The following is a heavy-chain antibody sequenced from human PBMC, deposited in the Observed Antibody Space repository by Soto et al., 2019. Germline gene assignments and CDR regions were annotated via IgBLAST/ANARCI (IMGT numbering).Heavy chain of an antibody. CDR1: GFDFSSYS. Sequence: EVQLVGSGGGLVKPGGSLRLSCAASGFDFSSYSMSWVRQAPGKGLEWVSYINEDSSYIYYAHSLRGRFTISRDNAKESLYLQMNSLRAEDTAVYYCVRYFGWYFRSGYMDVWGDGATVTVSS. CDR3: VRYFGWYFRSGYMDV. D-gene: IGHD3-3*01. CDR2: INEDSSYI. V-gene: IGHV3-21*02. J-gene: IGHJ6*03.